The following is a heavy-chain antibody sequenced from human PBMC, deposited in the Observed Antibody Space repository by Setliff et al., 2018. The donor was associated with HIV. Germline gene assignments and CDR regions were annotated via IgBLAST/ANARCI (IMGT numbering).Heavy chain of an antibody. J-gene: IGHJ1*01. D-gene: IGHD6-19*01. CDR2: MYYNEDDGSTKS. CDR1: GGSVNNFY. CDR3: ARDRGTGWYGYFQY. V-gene: IGHV4-59*02. Sequence: PSETLSLTFSVTGGSVNNFYWTWIRPSAGKGTEWIGNMYYNEDDGSTKSNYNPSLKSRVIMFLDRTRNEFSLNIRSATAADTAVYHCARDRGTGWYGYFQYWGQGSQVTVS.